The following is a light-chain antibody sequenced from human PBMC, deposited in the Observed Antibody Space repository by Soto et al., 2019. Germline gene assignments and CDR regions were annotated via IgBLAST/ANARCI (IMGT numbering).Light chain of an antibody. CDR2: DVS. CDR3: ISYTSSSTVV. V-gene: IGLV2-14*03. J-gene: IGLJ2*01. CDR1: SSDVGGYNY. Sequence: QSALTQSASVSGSPGQSITISCTGTSSDVGGYNYVSWYQQLPGKAPKLMIYDVSNRPTGVSHRFPGSKSGNSASLSISGLQAEDEADYYSISYTSSSTVVFGGGTKLTVL.